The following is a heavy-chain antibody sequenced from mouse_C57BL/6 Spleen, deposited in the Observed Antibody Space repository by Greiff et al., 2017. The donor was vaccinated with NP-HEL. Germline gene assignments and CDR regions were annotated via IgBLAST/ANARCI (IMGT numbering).Heavy chain of an antibody. CDR3: AGGGLHAMDY. CDR1: GYTFTSYG. J-gene: IGHJ4*01. CDR2: IYPRSGNT. V-gene: IGHV1-81*01. Sequence: QVQLQQSGAELARPGASVKLSCKASGYTFTSYGISWVKQRTGQGLVWIGEIYPRSGNTYYNEKFKGKATLTADKSSSTAYMELRSLTSEDSAVYFCAGGGLHAMDYWGQGTSVTVSS.